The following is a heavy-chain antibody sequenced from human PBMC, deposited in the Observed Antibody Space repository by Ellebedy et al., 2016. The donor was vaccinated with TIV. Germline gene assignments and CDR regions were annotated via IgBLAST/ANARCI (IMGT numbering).Heavy chain of an antibody. V-gene: IGHV3-30*18. CDR1: GFTFNTYG. J-gene: IGHJ4*02. Sequence: GESLKISCTASGFTFNTYGMHWVRQAPGKGLEWVALISHNGNNRYHADSVKGRFTISRDNAKNTLYLQMNSLRAEDTAIFYCAKHQYESSGYMFHYWGQGSLVTVSS. CDR3: AKHQYESSGYMFHY. D-gene: IGHD3-22*01. CDR2: ISHNGNNR.